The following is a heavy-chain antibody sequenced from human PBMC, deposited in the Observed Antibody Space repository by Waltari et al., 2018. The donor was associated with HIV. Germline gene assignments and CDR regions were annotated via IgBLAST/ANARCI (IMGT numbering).Heavy chain of an antibody. D-gene: IGHD2-8*01. V-gene: IGHV3-74*02. CDR3: VKDVTVTHYGVYYAGLDV. J-gene: IGHJ6*02. CDR2: MDGDGRVK. Sequence: VESGGIPVQPGGSLRLSCKASGFIFGSHWMHWVRQSPGKGLFWVSRMDGDGRVKIYADTVKGRFTISRDNSRNTLFLEMKSLRVEDSGIYHCVKDVTVTHYGVYYAGLDVWGQGTTVTV. CDR1: GFIFGSHW.